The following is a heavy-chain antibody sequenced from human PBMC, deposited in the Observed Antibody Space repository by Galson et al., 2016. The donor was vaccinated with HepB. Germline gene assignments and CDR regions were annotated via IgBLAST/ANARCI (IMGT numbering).Heavy chain of an antibody. D-gene: IGHD3-10*01. CDR2: ISGSGGST. CDR3: ARGRRGAISDFFDS. V-gene: IGHV3-23*01. J-gene: IGHJ4*02. CDR1: GFSFSIYA. Sequence: SLRLSCAASGFSFSIYAMSWVRQAPGKGLEWVSGISGSGGSTTYADSVKGRFTISRDNGKKTMYLQMNSLRAEDTALYYCARGRRGAISDFFDSWGQGTLVTVSS.